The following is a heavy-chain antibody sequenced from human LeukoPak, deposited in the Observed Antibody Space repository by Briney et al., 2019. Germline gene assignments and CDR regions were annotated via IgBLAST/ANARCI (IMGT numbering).Heavy chain of an antibody. CDR1: GFTVSSNY. D-gene: IGHD2-15*01. CDR2: IYSDGTK. CDR3: ARGRCTGGNCYFQYFHD. J-gene: IGHJ1*01. Sequence: GGSLRLSCAASGFTVSSNYMSWVRQAPEKGLEWVSIIYSDGTKYYADSVKGRFTISRDNSKNTLFLHMNTLRAEDTAVYYCARGRCTGGNCYFQYFHDWGQGTLATVSS. V-gene: IGHV3-53*01.